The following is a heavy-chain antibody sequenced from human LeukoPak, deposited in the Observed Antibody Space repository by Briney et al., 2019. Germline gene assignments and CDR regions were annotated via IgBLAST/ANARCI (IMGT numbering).Heavy chain of an antibody. CDR1: GGSVSSTTYF. V-gene: IGHV4-39*01. J-gene: IGHJ4*02. Sequence: PSETLSLTCTVSGGSVSSTTYFWSWIRQPPGKGLEWIASINYSGSTYYNPSLKSRVTISVDTAENQFSLKLSSVPAADTAVYYCARYVVYGSGKYYFDYWGQGTLVTVSS. D-gene: IGHD3-10*01. CDR3: ARYVVYGSGKYYFDY. CDR2: INYSGST.